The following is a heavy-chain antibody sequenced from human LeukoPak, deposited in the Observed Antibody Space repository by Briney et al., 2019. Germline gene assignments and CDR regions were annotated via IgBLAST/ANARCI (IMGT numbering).Heavy chain of an antibody. J-gene: IGHJ4*02. V-gene: IGHV3-11*01. CDR3: ARDYYGSESYDEGDY. Sequence: GGSLRLSCAASRFTFSDCYMSWIRQAPGKGLEWVSYISSSGSTIYYADSVKGRFTISRDNAKNSLYLQMNSLRAEDTAVYYCARDYYGSESYDEGDYWGQGTLVTVSS. D-gene: IGHD3-10*01. CDR1: RFTFSDCY. CDR2: ISSSGSTI.